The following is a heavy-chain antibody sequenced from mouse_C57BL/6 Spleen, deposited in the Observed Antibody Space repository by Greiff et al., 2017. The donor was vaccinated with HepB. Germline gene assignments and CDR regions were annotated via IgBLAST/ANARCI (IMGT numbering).Heavy chain of an antibody. CDR1: GYTFTSYW. Sequence: QVQLQQPGAELVMPGASVKLSCKASGYTFTSYWMHWVKQRPGQGLEWIGEIDPSDSYTNYNQKFKGKSTLTVDKSSSTAYMQLSSLTSEDSAVYYCARRIDYYGSSYAMDYWGQGTSVTVSS. CDR2: IDPSDSYT. J-gene: IGHJ4*01. D-gene: IGHD1-1*01. V-gene: IGHV1-69*01. CDR3: ARRIDYYGSSYAMDY.